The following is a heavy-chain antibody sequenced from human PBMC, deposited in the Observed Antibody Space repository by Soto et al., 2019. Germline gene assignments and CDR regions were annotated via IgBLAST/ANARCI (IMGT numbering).Heavy chain of an antibody. CDR1: GFTFDDHG. CDR2: INWNGGST. CDR3: AREGYFDWLSSLDY. D-gene: IGHD3-9*01. Sequence: EVQLVESGGGVVRPGGSLRLSCAASGFTFDDHGMSWVRHAPGKGLEWVSGINWNGGSTGYADSVKGRFTISRDNAKYSLYLQMNSLRAEDTAFYYCAREGYFDWLSSLDYWGQGTLVTVSS. J-gene: IGHJ4*02. V-gene: IGHV3-20*04.